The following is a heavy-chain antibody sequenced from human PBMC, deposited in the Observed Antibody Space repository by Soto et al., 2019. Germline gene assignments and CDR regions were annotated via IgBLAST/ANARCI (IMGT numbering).Heavy chain of an antibody. CDR2: VYISGSP. J-gene: IGHJ3*02. CDR1: CGSISTYY. Sequence: QVQLQESGPGLVKPSETLALTCTVSCGSISTYYWNWIRQSAGKGLEWIGRVYISGSPNYHPSLNSGVAMSVDTDNNQFSRRVTSVTAAHTAVYYCARGGRDGLDIWGQGKMVTDSS. CDR3: ARGGRDGLDI. V-gene: IGHV4-4*07.